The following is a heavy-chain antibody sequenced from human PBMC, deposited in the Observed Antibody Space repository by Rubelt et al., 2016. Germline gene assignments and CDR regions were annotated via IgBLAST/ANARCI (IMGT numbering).Heavy chain of an antibody. CDR2: IYYSGST. Sequence: QLQLQESGPGLVKPSETLSLTCSVSGGSISSGNYYWGWIRQPPGKGLEWIGSIYYSGSTYYNPSLKSRVTISVDTSENRFSLKVNSVTAADTAVYYCARNFGDYGGSSDYWGQGTLVTVSS. CDR3: ARNFGDYGGSSDY. D-gene: IGHD4-23*01. V-gene: IGHV4-39*07. CDR1: GGSISSGNYY. J-gene: IGHJ4*02.